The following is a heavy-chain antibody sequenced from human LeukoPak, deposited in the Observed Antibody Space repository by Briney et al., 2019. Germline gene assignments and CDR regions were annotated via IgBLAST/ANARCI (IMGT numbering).Heavy chain of an antibody. CDR3: ARVPGYSGYFYGMDI. V-gene: IGHV3-74*01. CDR2: INHNGNSI. D-gene: IGHD5-12*01. J-gene: IGHJ6*02. Sequence: GGSLRLSCAVSGFSVSNYYMNWVRQAPGKGLEWVSRINHNGNSIHYADSVKGRFTISRDNAKNTLHLQMNSLRAEDTAVYYCARVPGYSGYFYGMDIWGQGTTVTVSS. CDR1: GFSVSNYY.